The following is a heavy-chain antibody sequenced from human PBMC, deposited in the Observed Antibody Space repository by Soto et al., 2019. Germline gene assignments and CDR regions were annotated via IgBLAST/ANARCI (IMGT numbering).Heavy chain of an antibody. CDR3: ARIELGRSLYNWFDP. CDR1: GFTFSSYS. J-gene: IGHJ5*02. V-gene: IGHV3-21*01. D-gene: IGHD1-7*01. CDR2: ISSSSSYI. Sequence: LRLSCAASGFTFSSYSMNWVRQAPGKGLEWVSSISSSSSYIYYADSVKGRFTISRDNAKNSLYLQMNSLRAEDTAVYYCARIELGRSLYNWFDPWGQGTLVTVSS.